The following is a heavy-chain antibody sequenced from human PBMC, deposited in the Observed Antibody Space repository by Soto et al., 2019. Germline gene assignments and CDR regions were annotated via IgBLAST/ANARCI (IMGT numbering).Heavy chain of an antibody. Sequence: SVKVSCKASGGTFSSYAISWVRQAPGQGLEWMRGIIPIFGTANYAQKFQGRVTITADESTSTAYMELSSLRSEDTAVYYCARGRDTAMDWFDPWGQGTLVTVSS. CDR1: GGTFSSYA. D-gene: IGHD5-18*01. J-gene: IGHJ5*02. CDR2: IIPIFGTA. CDR3: ARGRDTAMDWFDP. V-gene: IGHV1-69*13.